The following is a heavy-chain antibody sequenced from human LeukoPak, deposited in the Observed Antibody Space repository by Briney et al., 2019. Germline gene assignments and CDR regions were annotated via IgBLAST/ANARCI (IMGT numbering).Heavy chain of an antibody. CDR2: NHSGST. CDR3: ARVRSGWYYYYYGMDV. J-gene: IGHJ6*02. V-gene: IGHV4-34*01. D-gene: IGHD6-19*01. Sequence: NHSGSTNYNPSLKSRVTISVDTSKNQFSLKLSSVTAADTAVYYCARVRSGWYYYYYGMDVWGQGTTVTVSS.